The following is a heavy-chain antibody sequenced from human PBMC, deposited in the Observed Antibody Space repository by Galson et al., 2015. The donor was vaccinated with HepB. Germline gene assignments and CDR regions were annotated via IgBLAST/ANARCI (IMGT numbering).Heavy chain of an antibody. J-gene: IGHJ6*03. D-gene: IGHD6-19*01. CDR3: ARVAAVAGTDPYYYYYYYMDV. V-gene: IGHV3-11*01. Sequence: IRQAPGKGLEWVSYISSSGSTIYYADSVKGRFTISRDNAKNSLYLQMNSLRAEDTAVYYCARVAAVAGTDPYYYYYYYMDVWGKGTTVTVSS. CDR2: ISSSGSTI.